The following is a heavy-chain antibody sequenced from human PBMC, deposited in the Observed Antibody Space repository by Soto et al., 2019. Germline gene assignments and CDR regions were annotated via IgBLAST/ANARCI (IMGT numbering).Heavy chain of an antibody. CDR3: ARGFRSNY. V-gene: IGHV4-34*01. CDR2: INHSGST. D-gene: IGHD1-26*01. CDR1: GGSFSGYY. J-gene: IGHJ4*01. Sequence: QVQLQQWGAGLLKPSETLSLTCAVYGGSFSGYYWSWIRQPPGKGLEWIGEINHSGSTNYNPSLKSRVTISVDTSKNQFSLKLSSVTAADTAVYYCARGFRSNYWGHGTLVTVSS.